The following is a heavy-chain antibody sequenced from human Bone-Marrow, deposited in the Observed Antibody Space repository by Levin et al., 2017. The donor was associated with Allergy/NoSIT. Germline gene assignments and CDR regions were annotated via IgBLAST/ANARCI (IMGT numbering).Heavy chain of an antibody. CDR2: IYTGDAT. Sequence: GGSLRLSCAASGFSVSSKHMSWVRQAPGKGLEWVSVIYTGDATSYADSLKGRFTISRDNAKNTLYLQMNSLRAEDTAVYYCAFYGGDSGVLDPWGQGTLVTVSS. J-gene: IGHJ5*02. D-gene: IGHD4-23*01. CDR3: AFYGGDSGVLDP. V-gene: IGHV3-53*01. CDR1: GFSVSSKH.